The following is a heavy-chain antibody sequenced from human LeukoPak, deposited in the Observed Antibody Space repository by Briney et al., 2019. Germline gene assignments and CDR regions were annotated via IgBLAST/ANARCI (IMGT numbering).Heavy chain of an antibody. CDR1: GFTFSSYA. J-gene: IGHJ3*02. V-gene: IGHV3-23*01. CDR3: ASLGYCSGGSCIGGAFDI. CDR2: ISGSGGSR. D-gene: IGHD2-15*01. Sequence: GGSLRVSCAASGFTFSSYAMSWVRQAPGKGLECVSAISGSGGSRYYADSVKGRVTLSRDNSKNTVYLSMKSLRAEEPAVYYCASLGYCSGGSCIGGAFDIWGQGTMVTVCS.